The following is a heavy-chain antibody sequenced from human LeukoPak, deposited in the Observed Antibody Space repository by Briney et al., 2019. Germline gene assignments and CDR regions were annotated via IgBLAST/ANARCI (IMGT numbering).Heavy chain of an antibody. CDR2: IIPIFGTA. CDR3: AKSPSALVGYYYYYMDV. D-gene: IGHD3-16*01. CDR1: GGTFSSYA. V-gene: IGHV1-69*13. J-gene: IGHJ6*03. Sequence: GASVKVSCKASGGTFSSYAISWVRQAPGQGLEWMGGIIPIFGTANYAQKFQGRVTITADESTSTAYMELSSLRSEDTAVYYCAKSPSALVGYYYYYMDVWGKGTTVTVSS.